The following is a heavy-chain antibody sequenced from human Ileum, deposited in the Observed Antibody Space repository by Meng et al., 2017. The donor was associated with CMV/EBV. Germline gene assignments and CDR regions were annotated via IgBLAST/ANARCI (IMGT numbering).Heavy chain of an antibody. V-gene: IGHV3-23*03. CDR3: AQGFGSAYN. CDR2: IYDGSRDT. Sequence: GESLKISCAASGFTFASHAMNWVRQAPGKGLEWVSLIYDGSRDTFYADSEKGRFTISRDDSRNILLLQMSSLRAEDTAVYYCAQGFGSAYNWGQGTLVTVSS. J-gene: IGHJ4*02. D-gene: IGHD3-10*01. CDR1: GFTFASHA.